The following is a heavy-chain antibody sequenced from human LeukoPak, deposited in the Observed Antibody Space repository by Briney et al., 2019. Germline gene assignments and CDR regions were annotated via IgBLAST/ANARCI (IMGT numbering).Heavy chain of an antibody. J-gene: IGHJ4*02. CDR1: GFTFSDYY. V-gene: IGHV3-11*04. Sequence: GGSLRLSCAASGFTFSDYYMSWIRQAPGKGLEWVSYISSSSSTIDYADSVKGRFTISRDNAKNSLYLQMSSLRAEDTAVYYCAKDRLHYVEYEKSFDYWGQGTLVTVSS. D-gene: IGHD4-17*01. CDR3: AKDRLHYVEYEKSFDY. CDR2: ISSSSSTI.